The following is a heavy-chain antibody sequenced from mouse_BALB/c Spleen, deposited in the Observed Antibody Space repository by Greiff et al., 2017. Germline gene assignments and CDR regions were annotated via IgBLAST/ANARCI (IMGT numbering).Heavy chain of an antibody. V-gene: IGHV3-2*02. J-gene: IGHJ1*01. Sequence: EVMLVESGPGLVKPSQSLSLTCTVTGYSITSDYAWNWIRQFPGNKLEWMGYISYSGSTSYNPSLKSRISITRDTSKNQFFLQLNSVTTEDTATYYCAKRGSYDYDGDWYFDVWGAGTTVTVSS. CDR1: GYSITSDYA. CDR3: AKRGSYDYDGDWYFDV. CDR2: ISYSGST. D-gene: IGHD2-4*01.